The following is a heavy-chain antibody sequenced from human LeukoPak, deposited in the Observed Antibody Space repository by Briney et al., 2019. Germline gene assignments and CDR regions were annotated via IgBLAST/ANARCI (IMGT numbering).Heavy chain of an antibody. D-gene: IGHD3-16*02. J-gene: IGHJ4*02. V-gene: IGHV3-23*01. Sequence: GGSLRLSCAASGFIFRNYAMSWVRQAPGKGLEWVSAISGTGGTTFYGDSVKGRFTISRDNSKNTLFLQMNSLRAEDTAVYYCGKDPALLTFGGIIDYWGQGTLVTVSS. CDR3: GKDPALLTFGGIIDY. CDR1: GFIFRNYA. CDR2: ISGTGGTT.